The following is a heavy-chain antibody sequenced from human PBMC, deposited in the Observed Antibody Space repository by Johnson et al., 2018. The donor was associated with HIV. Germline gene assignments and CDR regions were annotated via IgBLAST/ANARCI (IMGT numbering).Heavy chain of an antibody. CDR3: ARSPTGTSARGAFDI. CDR1: GFTFSNYD. D-gene: IGHD1-1*01. Sequence: QVQLVESGGGVVQPGRSLRLSCAASGFTFSNYDMHWVRQAPGKGLEWGAVPSNDGSNKYHADSVKGRFTIPRDNSKNTLYLQMNSLRAEDMAVYYCARSPTGTSARGAFDIWGQGTMVTVSS. J-gene: IGHJ3*02. V-gene: IGHV3-30*03. CDR2: PSNDGSNK.